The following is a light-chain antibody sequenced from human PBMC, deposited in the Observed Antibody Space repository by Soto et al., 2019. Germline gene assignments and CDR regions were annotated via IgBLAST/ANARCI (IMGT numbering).Light chain of an antibody. J-gene: IGKJ2*01. V-gene: IGKV1-27*01. Sequence: DIQKTQSPSSLSASVGDRVTITCRASHNISDFLACNQHRPGKIPNLLVYDASTLQSGGPTRFSGSGSGTHFTLTHSSLQPEDVASYYCQEYHSLLYTFGQGAKVEIK. CDR3: QEYHSLLYT. CDR1: HNISDF. CDR2: DAS.